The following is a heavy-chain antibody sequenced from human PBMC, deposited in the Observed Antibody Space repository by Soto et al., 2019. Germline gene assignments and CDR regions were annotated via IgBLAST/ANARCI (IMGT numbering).Heavy chain of an antibody. D-gene: IGHD2-15*01. CDR3: ANLPPTPDWFDP. CDR2: INPNSGAT. Sequence: GASVKVPRKPSGYTLTRHFIHWVRHAPAQRLEWMGRINPNSGATNYARKFQDRVTMTRDTSINTAYMELSSLRSDDTAIYYCANLPPTPDWFDPWGQGTLVTVSS. J-gene: IGHJ5*02. V-gene: IGHV1-2*06. CDR1: GYTLTRHF.